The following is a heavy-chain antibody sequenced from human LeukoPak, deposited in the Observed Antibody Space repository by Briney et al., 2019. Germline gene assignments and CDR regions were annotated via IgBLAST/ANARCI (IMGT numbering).Heavy chain of an antibody. CDR3: AKVSSSFRPSQFDY. V-gene: IGHV3-23*01. Sequence: GGSLRLSCAASGFTFSSYAMTWVRQAPGKGLEWVSAISGSGNSTYYADSVKGRFTISRDNSKNTLYLQINSLRAEDTAVYYCAKVSSSFRPSQFDYWGQGTLVTVSS. CDR2: ISGSGNST. J-gene: IGHJ4*02. D-gene: IGHD6-6*01. CDR1: GFTFSSYA.